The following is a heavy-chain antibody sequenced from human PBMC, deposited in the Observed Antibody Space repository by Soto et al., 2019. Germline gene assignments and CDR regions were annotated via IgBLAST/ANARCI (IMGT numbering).Heavy chain of an antibody. Sequence: EVQLVESGGGLVMPEESLRLSCAASGFSFNAYNMKWVRQAPGKGLEWVSSISASGHQIFYADSVRGRFTIFRDNSKNSLFLQMNSLRAEDTAMYHCATIGDVAGFDIWGLGTAVTVSS. CDR2: ISASGHQI. J-gene: IGHJ3*02. D-gene: IGHD4-17*01. CDR3: ATIGDVAGFDI. CDR1: GFSFNAYN. V-gene: IGHV3-21*06.